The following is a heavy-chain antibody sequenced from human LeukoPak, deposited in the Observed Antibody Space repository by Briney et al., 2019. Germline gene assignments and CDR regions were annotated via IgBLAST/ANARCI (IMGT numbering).Heavy chain of an antibody. V-gene: IGHV3-33*06. CDR2: GGSYE. J-gene: IGHJ4*02. CDR1: GFTIRNYG. D-gene: IGHD5-18*01. Sequence: GGSLRLSCVASGFTIRNYGIHWVRHGPGKGLEWLAVGGSYENYADSVKGRFTISRGNSKNTLYLQMNSLRAEDTAVYYCAKSRRGYSYGQYYFDYWGQGTLVTVSS. CDR3: AKSRRGYSYGQYYFDY.